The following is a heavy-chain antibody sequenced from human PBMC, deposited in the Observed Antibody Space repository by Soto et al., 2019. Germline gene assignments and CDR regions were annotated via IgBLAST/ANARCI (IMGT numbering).Heavy chain of an antibody. V-gene: IGHV3-30*18. CDR2: ISYDGSKK. CDR1: GFTFSSYG. D-gene: IGHD6-13*01. CDR3: ANLYQRTLRSSWYVNDGMDV. Sequence: QVQLVESGGGVVQPGRSLRLSCAASGFTFSSYGMHWVRQAPGKGLEWVAVISYDGSKKYYADSVKGRFTISRDNSKNTLYLQMTSLRAADTAMYYCANLYQRTLRSSWYVNDGMDVWCRGTTGSVSS. J-gene: IGHJ6*02.